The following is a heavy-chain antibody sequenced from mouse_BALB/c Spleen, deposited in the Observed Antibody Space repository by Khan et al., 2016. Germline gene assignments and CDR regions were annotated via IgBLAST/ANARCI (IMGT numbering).Heavy chain of an antibody. D-gene: IGHD1-1*01. Sequence: QIQLVQSGPELKKPGETVKISCKASGYTFTNYGMNWVKQAPGKGLKWMGWINTYTGEPTYADDFKGRFAFSLETSASTAYLQINNLKNEDTATYFCARVYYGSSWYFDVWGAGTTVTVSS. CDR2: INTYTGEP. CDR3: ARVYYGSSWYFDV. CDR1: GYTFTNYG. V-gene: IGHV9-3-1*01. J-gene: IGHJ1*01.